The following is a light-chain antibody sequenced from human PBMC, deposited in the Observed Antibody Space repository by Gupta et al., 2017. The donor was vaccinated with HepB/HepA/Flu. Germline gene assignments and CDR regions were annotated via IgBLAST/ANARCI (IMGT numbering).Light chain of an antibody. V-gene: IGKV3-20*01. J-gene: IGKJ2*01. CDR3: QQDDGSSFT. CDR2: SAS. CDR1: QSVSTAY. Sequence: IVLTQSPGTLSLSPGERATLSCRASQSVSTAYLAWYQQKPGQAPRLLIHSASSRATGVPNRFSGSGSGTDFTLTINRLEPEDFAVYYRQQDDGSSFTFGQGTKLDIK.